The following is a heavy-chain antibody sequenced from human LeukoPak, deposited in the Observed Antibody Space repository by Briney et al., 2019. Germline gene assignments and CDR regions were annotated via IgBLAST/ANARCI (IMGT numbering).Heavy chain of an antibody. CDR3: AREGYCSGSTCPDY. CDR1: GFTFSSHN. V-gene: IGHV3-48*01. Sequence: GGSLRLSCAVSGFTFSSHNKKWVRQAPGKGLEWVSYISISSSTIYYADSVKGRFTISRDNAKNSLYLQMNSLRAEDTAVYYCAREGYCSGSTCPDYWGQGTLVTVSS. J-gene: IGHJ4*02. D-gene: IGHD2-15*01. CDR2: ISISSSTI.